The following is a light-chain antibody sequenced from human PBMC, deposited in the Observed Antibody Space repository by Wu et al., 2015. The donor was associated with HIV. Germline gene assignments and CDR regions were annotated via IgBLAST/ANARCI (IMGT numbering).Light chain of an antibody. Sequence: EIVLTQSPGTVSLSPGERATLSCRASQTVSKSNLAWYQQKPGQAPRLLIYDTSNRATGIPDRFSGSGSGTDFTLTISRLEPEDFAAYYCQHYGSSPYTFGQGYQAGNQT. J-gene: IGKJ2*01. CDR3: QHYGSSPYT. V-gene: IGKV3-20*01. CDR2: DTS. CDR1: QTVSKSN.